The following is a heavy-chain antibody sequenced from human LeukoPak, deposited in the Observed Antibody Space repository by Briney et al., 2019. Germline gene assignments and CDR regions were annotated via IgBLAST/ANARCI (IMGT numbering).Heavy chain of an antibody. D-gene: IGHD6-19*01. J-gene: IGHJ4*02. V-gene: IGHV4-59*08. CDR3: ASVEYSSGWYNDY. CDR2: IYYSGST. CDR1: GGSISSYY. Sequence: PAETLSLTCTVSGGSISSYYWSWIRQPPGKGLEWIGYIYYSGSTNYNPSLKSRVTISVDTSKNQFSLKLSSVIAADTAVYYCASVEYSSGWYNDYWGQGTLVTVSS.